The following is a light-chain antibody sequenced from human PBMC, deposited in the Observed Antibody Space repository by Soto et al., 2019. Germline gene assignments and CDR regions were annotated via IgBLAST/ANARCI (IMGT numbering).Light chain of an antibody. CDR2: GNN. Sequence: QSVLTQPPSVSGAPGQTVTISCTGSSSNIGAGYDVHWYQQFPGTAPKLLISGNNNRPSGVPDRFSGSKSGTSASLAITGLQADDEADYYCQSYDSSLSAFVFATGTKLTVL. V-gene: IGLV1-40*01. CDR3: QSYDSSLSAFV. J-gene: IGLJ1*01. CDR1: SSNIGAGYD.